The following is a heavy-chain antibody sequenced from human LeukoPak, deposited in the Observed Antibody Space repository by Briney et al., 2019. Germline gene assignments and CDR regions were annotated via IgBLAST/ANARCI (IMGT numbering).Heavy chain of an antibody. Sequence: PSETLSLTCTVSGGSLISYYWSWIRQPPGKGLEWIGYIFYSGSTNYNTSLKSRVTISVDTSKNQFSLKVSSVTAADTAVYYCARGPCYYYDNSGLDSWGQGTLVTVSS. J-gene: IGHJ4*02. CDR2: IFYSGST. CDR1: GGSLISYY. V-gene: IGHV4-59*01. D-gene: IGHD3-22*01. CDR3: ARGPCYYYDNSGLDS.